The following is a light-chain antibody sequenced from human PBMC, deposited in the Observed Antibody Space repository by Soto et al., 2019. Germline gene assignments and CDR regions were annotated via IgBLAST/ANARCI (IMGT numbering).Light chain of an antibody. Sequence: DIQMTQSPSSLSASVGDRVTITCRASQNVITYLNWYQQKPGKAPKLLIYAASSLQSGVPLRFSGSGSGTTFILTISSLQPDDFATYYCQQHADYPITFGGGTKVDI. J-gene: IGKJ4*01. CDR2: AAS. CDR1: QNVITY. CDR3: QQHADYPIT. V-gene: IGKV1-39*01.